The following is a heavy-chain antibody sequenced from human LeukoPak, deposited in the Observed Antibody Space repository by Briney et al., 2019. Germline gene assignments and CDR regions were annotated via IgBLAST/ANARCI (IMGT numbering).Heavy chain of an antibody. Sequence: HPGGSLRLSCAASGFTFSSYAMLWVRQAPGKGLEGVAVISYDGSNKYYADSVKGRFTISRDNSKNTLYLQMNSLRAEDTAVYYCATQRYGAARTSHFDYWGQGTLVTVSS. D-gene: IGHD6-6*01. CDR2: ISYDGSNK. CDR1: GFTFSSYA. V-gene: IGHV3-30*04. CDR3: ATQRYGAARTSHFDY. J-gene: IGHJ4*02.